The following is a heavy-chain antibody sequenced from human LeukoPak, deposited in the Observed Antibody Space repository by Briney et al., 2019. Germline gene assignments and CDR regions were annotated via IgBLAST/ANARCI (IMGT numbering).Heavy chain of an antibody. V-gene: IGHV1-46*01. J-gene: IGHJ5*02. CDR2: INPSGGST. D-gene: IGHD2-2*01. Sequence: GASVKVSCKASGYTFTIYYIHWVRQTPGQGLEWMVIINPSGGSTSYAQKFQGRVTMTRDMPTSTVYMELSSLRSEDTAVYYCARADCSSTSCYRSWFDPWGQGTLVIVSA. CDR1: GYTFTIYY. CDR3: ARADCSSTSCYRSWFDP.